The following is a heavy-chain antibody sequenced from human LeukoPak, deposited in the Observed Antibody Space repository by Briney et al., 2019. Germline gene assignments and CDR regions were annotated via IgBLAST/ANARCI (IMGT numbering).Heavy chain of an antibody. J-gene: IGHJ4*02. CDR3: ATHTFGGAVVMYYFDY. CDR1: GFTFSSSA. CDR2: ISGPGGST. Sequence: PGGSLRLSCAASGFTFSSSAMSWVRQAPGRGLEWVSAISGPGGSTYYADSVKGRFTISRDNSKNTLFLQMNSLRADDTAVYYCATHTFGGAVVMYYFDYWGQGILVTVSS. V-gene: IGHV3-23*01. D-gene: IGHD3-16*02.